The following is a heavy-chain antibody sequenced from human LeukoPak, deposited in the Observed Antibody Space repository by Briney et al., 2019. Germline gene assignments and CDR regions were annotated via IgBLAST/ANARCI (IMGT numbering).Heavy chain of an antibody. Sequence: SETLSLTCAVYGGSFSGCYWSWIRQPPGKGLEWIGEINHSGSTNYNPSLKSRVTISVDTSKNQFSLKLSSVTAADTAVYYCARGKLYYYGSGSYYKAAFFDYWGQGTLVTVSS. CDR1: GGSFSGCY. D-gene: IGHD3-10*01. V-gene: IGHV4-34*01. CDR3: ARGKLYYYGSGSYYKAAFFDY. J-gene: IGHJ4*02. CDR2: INHSGST.